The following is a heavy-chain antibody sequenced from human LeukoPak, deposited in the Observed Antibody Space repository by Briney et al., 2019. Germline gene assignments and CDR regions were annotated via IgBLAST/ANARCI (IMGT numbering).Heavy chain of an antibody. V-gene: IGHV4-4*02. Sequence: SATLFLTCAVFGLSIIRSNLWSWVRQPPGKGLEWIGAIYLSGSTHYNPSLKSRVTISADTSKNQFSLKLSSVTDADTAVYYCASRGISRGSEYFQPWGQGTLVTVSS. CDR2: IYLSGST. J-gene: IGHJ1*01. D-gene: IGHD2/OR15-2a*01. CDR1: GLSIIRSNL. CDR3: ASRGISRGSEYFQP.